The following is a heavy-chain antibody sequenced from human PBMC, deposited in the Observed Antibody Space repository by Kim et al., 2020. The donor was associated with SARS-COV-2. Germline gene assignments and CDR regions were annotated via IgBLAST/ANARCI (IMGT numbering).Heavy chain of an antibody. V-gene: IGHV3-33*01. CDR1: GFTFSSYG. Sequence: GGSLRLSCVASGFTFSSYGMHWVRQAPGKGLEWVAVIWYDGSNKYYADSVKGRFTISRDNSKNTLYLQMNSLRAEDTAVYYCARDNGEWEPGAMQYWGQGTLVTVSS. J-gene: IGHJ4*02. CDR3: ARDNGEWEPGAMQY. CDR2: IWYDGSNK. D-gene: IGHD1-26*01.